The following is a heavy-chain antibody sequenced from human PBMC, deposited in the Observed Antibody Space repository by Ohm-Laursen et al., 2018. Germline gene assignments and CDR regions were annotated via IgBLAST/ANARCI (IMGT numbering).Heavy chain of an antibody. CDR3: AKDVGVAFAYDS. J-gene: IGHJ4*02. D-gene: IGHD2-15*01. V-gene: IGHV3-23*01. Sequence: SLRLSCTASGFTFSDYYMSWIRQAPGKGLEWVSAIGGDDRTHYADSVKGRFTISKDKSKNMLYLQMNSLRAEDTAIYYCAKDVGVAFAYDSWGQGTLVTVSS. CDR1: GFTFSDYY. CDR2: IGGDDRT.